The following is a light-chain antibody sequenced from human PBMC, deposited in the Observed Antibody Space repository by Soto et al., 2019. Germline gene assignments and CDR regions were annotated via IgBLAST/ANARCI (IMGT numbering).Light chain of an antibody. J-gene: IGLJ2*01. CDR1: SSDVGSYDL. CDR3: CSYAGSSTYVL. V-gene: IGLV2-23*01. CDR2: EGG. Sequence: QPVLTQPASVSGSPGQSITISCTGTSSDVGSYDLVSWYQRHPGKAPKLMIYEGGKRPSGISNRFSGSKSGNTASLTISGLQAEDEADYYCCSYAGSSTYVLFGGGTKVTVL.